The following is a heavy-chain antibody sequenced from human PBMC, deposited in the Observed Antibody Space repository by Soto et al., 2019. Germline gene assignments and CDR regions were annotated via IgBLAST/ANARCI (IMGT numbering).Heavy chain of an antibody. CDR3: ARGRMATEPNGFDI. Sequence: QVQLVQSGAEVKKPGASVKVSCKASGYTFTSYAMHWVRQAPGQRLEWMGWINAGNGNTKYSQKFQGRVTITRDTSASTGYMELSSLRSEDTAVYYCARGRMATEPNGFDIWGQGTMVTISS. J-gene: IGHJ3*02. V-gene: IGHV1-3*01. CDR1: GYTFTSYA. D-gene: IGHD5-12*01. CDR2: INAGNGNT.